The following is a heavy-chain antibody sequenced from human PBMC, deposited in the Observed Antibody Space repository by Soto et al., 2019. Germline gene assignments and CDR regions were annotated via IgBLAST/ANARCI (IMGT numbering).Heavy chain of an antibody. Sequence: SETLSLTCTVSGGSISSSSYYWGWIRQPPGKGLEWIGSIYYSGSTYYNPSLKSRVTISVDTSKNQFSLKLSSVTAADTAVYYCARPYSGSSHNWFDPWGQGTLVTVSS. D-gene: IGHD6-13*01. CDR3: ARPYSGSSHNWFDP. CDR2: IYYSGST. CDR1: GGSISSSSYY. J-gene: IGHJ5*02. V-gene: IGHV4-39*01.